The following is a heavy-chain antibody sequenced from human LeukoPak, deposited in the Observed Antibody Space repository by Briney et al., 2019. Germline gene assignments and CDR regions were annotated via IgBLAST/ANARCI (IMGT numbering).Heavy chain of an antibody. V-gene: IGHV3-23*01. CDR1: GFNLSSYA. J-gene: IGHJ4*02. CDR3: TRKTPGRTPFDY. D-gene: IGHD2-15*01. CDR2: ISGSGGRT. Sequence: GGSLRLSCAACGFNLSSYAMSWVRQAPGKGLEWVSGISGSGGRTYYADSVKGRFTISRDKSKNTLYLQMDSLRAEDTAIYYCTRKTPGRTPFDYWGQGILVTVSS.